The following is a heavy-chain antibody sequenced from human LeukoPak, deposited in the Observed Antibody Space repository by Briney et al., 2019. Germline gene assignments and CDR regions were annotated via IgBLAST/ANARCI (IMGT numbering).Heavy chain of an antibody. CDR1: GGSISSYY. V-gene: IGHV4-4*07. CDR2: IYTSGST. CDR3: ARGEHYDILTGDYEPDY. D-gene: IGHD3-9*01. J-gene: IGHJ4*02. Sequence: SSETLSLTCTVSGGSISSYYWSWIRQPAGKGLEWIGRIYTSGSTNYNPSLKSRVTMSVDTSKNQFSLKLSSVTAADTAVYYCARGEHYDILTGDYEPDYWGQGTLVTVSS.